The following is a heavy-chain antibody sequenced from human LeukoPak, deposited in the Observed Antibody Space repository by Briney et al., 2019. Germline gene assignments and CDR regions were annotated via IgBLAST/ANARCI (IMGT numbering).Heavy chain of an antibody. CDR3: ASTPKTIVVVPAAKRTTNGY. D-gene: IGHD2-2*01. V-gene: IGHV4-30-4*01. CDR2: IYYSGST. J-gene: IGHJ4*02. Sequence: PSETLSLTCTVSGGSISSGDYYWSWLRQPPGKGLEWIGYIYYSGSTYYNPSLKSRVTISVDTSKNQFSLKLSSVTAADTAVYYCASTPKTIVVVPAAKRTTNGYWGQGTLVTVSS. CDR1: GGSISSGDYY.